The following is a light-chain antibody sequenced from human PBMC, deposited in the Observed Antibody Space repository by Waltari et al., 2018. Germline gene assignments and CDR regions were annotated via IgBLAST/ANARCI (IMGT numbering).Light chain of an antibody. J-gene: IGLJ1*01. CDR1: SSNIGADYD. CDR2: FNN. V-gene: IGLV1-40*01. Sequence: QSVLTQPPSVSGAPGQRITISCTGGSSNIGADYDIHWYQHLPGTAPKLLIGFNNNRPSGVPDRFSAAKSDTSASLAITGLQAEDEADYYCQSYDNSLSVFVFGTGTKVTVL. CDR3: QSYDNSLSVFV.